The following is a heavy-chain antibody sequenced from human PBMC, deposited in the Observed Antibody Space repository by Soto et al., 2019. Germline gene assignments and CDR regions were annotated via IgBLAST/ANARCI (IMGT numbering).Heavy chain of an antibody. Sequence: QVQLVQSGAEVKKPGASVKVSCKASGYTFTSYGISWVRQAPGQGLEWMGWISAYNGNTNYAQKLQGRVTMTTDTSTSTAYMELRSLRSDDTAVYYCARDSARARDCTNGVCNDYWGQGTLVAVSS. CDR3: ARDSARARDCTNGVCNDY. D-gene: IGHD2-8*01. CDR1: GYTFTSYG. J-gene: IGHJ4*02. CDR2: ISAYNGNT. V-gene: IGHV1-18*04.